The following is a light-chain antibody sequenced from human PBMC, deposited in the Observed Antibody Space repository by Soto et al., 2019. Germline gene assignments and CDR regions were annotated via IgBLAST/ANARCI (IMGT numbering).Light chain of an antibody. CDR3: SSKRSSSTLGV. CDR2: EVT. J-gene: IGLJ3*02. Sequence: QSALTQPASVSGSPGQSITISCTGTSSDVGRYDYVSWYQQHPGKAPKLIIYEVTNRPSGVSNRFSGSKSGNTASLTISGLQPEDEAAYYCSSKRSSSTLGVFGGGTQLTVL. CDR1: SSDVGRYDY. V-gene: IGLV2-14*01.